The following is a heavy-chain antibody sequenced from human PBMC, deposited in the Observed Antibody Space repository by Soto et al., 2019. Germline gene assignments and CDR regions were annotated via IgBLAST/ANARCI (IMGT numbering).Heavy chain of an antibody. CDR1: GYSFTNYW. Sequence: GESLKISCKGSGYSFTNYWIGWVRQMPGKGLEWMGIIYPGDSDTRHSPSFQGQVTISADKSISTAYLQWSSLKASDTAMYYCARLRSGYYDSSGNYYYYVMDVWGQGTTGTVS. J-gene: IGHJ6*02. CDR2: IYPGDSDT. V-gene: IGHV5-51*01. D-gene: IGHD3-22*01. CDR3: ARLRSGYYDSSGNYYYYVMDV.